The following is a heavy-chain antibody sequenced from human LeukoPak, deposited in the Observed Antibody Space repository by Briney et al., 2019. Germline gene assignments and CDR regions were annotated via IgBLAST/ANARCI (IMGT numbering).Heavy chain of an antibody. CDR2: ISAYNGNT. CDR3: ARFKYFYGSVSYPAYYFDY. D-gene: IGHD3-10*01. J-gene: IGHJ4*02. CDR1: GYTFTSYG. V-gene: IGHV1-18*01. Sequence: GASVKVSCKASGYTFTSYGISWVRQAPGHGLEWMGWISAYNGNTNYAQKLQGRVTMTTDTSTSTAYMELRSLRSDDTAVYYCARFKYFYGSVSYPAYYFDYWGQGTVVTVSS.